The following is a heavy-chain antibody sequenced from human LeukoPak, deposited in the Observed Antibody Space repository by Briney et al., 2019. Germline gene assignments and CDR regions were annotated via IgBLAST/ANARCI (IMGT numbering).Heavy chain of an antibody. D-gene: IGHD3-10*01. CDR1: GGSISSYY. J-gene: IGHJ4*02. Sequence: SETLSLTCTVSGGSISSYYWSWIRQPPGKGLEWIGCIYNNGTTNYNPSPTSRVTISEDTSKNQCSLKVSSATAADTAVYYCARARDPGSPNRAFDYWGQGTLVTVSS. V-gene: IGHV4-59*01. CDR3: ARARDPGSPNRAFDY. CDR2: IYNNGTT.